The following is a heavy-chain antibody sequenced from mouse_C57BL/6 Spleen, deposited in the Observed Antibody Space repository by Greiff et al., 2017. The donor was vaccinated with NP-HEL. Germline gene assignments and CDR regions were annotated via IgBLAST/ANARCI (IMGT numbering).Heavy chain of an antibody. CDR3: ARSRYGSSYGDFYY. J-gene: IGHJ2*01. CDR1: GYTFTSYW. D-gene: IGHD1-1*01. Sequence: QVQLQQPGAELVKPGASVKLSCKASGYTFTSYWMHWVKQRPGRGLEWIGRIDPNSGGTKYNEKFKSKATLTVDKPSSTANIQLSRLTSEDSAVYYCARSRYGSSYGDFYYWGQGTTLTVAS. CDR2: IDPNSGGT. V-gene: IGHV1-72*01.